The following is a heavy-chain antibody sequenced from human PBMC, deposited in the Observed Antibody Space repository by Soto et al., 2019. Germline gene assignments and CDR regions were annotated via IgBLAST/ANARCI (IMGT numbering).Heavy chain of an antibody. CDR3: AKAIFGVVHYFDY. CDR1: GFTFSGYG. Sequence: GGPLRLSCAASGFTFSGYGMHWVRQAPGKGLEWVAVVSYDGSNKYYADSVKGRFTISRDNSKNTLYLQMNSLRAEDTAVYYCAKAIFGVVHYFDYWGQGTLVTVSS. V-gene: IGHV3-30*18. J-gene: IGHJ4*02. CDR2: VSYDGSNK. D-gene: IGHD3-3*01.